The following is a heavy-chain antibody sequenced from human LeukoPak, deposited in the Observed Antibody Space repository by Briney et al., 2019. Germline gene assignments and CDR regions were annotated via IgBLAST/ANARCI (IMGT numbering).Heavy chain of an antibody. CDR1: GGTFSSYA. V-gene: IGHV1-69*06. D-gene: IGHD6-19*01. CDR3: ARSYSSGWYGGEDY. CDR2: IIPIFGTA. Sequence: ASVKVSCKASGGTFSSYAISWVRQAPGQGLEWMGGIIPIFGTANYAQKFQGRVTITADKSTSTAYMELSSLRSEGTAVYYCARSYSSGWYGGEDYWGQGTLVTVSS. J-gene: IGHJ4*02.